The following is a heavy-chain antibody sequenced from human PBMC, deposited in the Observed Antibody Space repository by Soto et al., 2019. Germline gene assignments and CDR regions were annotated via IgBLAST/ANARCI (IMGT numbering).Heavy chain of an antibody. CDR1: GGTFSSYR. D-gene: IGHD5-12*01. V-gene: IGHV1-69*01. CDR2: IIPIFGTA. CDR3: ARELSGLATTFDP. Sequence: SVKVSCKAAGGTFSSYRITWVRQAPGQGPEWMGGIIPIFGTANYAQRSQGRITITADESTSTPYVALRSLPPEDTAAYYCARELSGLATTFDPGGPGPLVTLS. J-gene: IGHJ5*02.